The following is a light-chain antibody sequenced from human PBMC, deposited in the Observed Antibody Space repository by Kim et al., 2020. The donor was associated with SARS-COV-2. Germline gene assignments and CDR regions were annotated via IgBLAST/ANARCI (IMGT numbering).Light chain of an antibody. CDR3: NAYATSTNVV. V-gene: IGLV2-14*04. CDR2: DVT. Sequence: HSISISCTGTISDVGSYSDVSWYQQHPGKAPKLMIYDVTKRPSGVSVRFSGSKSGNTASLTISGLQAEDEADYYCNAYATSTNVVFGGGTQLTVL. CDR1: ISDVGSYSD. J-gene: IGLJ2*01.